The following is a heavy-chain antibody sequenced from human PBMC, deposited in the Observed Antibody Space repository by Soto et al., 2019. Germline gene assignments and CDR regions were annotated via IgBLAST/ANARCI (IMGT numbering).Heavy chain of an antibody. Sequence: PGKGLEWVAVIWYDGSNKVYADSVKGRFTISRDNSKNTLYLQMNSLRAEDTFFFQAADGIRDVRSVSAFLLKRSSDL. D-gene: IGHD6-13*01. CDR3: ADGIRDVRSVSAFLLKRSSDL. CDR2: IWYDGSNK. V-gene: IGHV3-33*01. J-gene: IGHJ2*01.